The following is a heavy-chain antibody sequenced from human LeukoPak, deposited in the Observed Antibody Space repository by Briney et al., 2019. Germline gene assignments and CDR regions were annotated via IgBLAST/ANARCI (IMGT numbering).Heavy chain of an antibody. CDR1: GYTFTGYY. CDR3: ARSEIVVVVAATQGDDAFDI. D-gene: IGHD2-15*01. Sequence: ASVKVSCKASGYTFTGYYMHWVRQAPGQGLEWMGWINPNSGGTNYAQKFQGWVTMTRDTSISTAYMELSRLRSDDTAVYYCARSEIVVVVAATQGDDAFDIWGQGTMVTVSS. J-gene: IGHJ3*02. V-gene: IGHV1-2*04. CDR2: INPNSGGT.